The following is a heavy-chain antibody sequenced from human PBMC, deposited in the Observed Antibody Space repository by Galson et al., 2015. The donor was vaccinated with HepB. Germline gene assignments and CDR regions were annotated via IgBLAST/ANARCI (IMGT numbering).Heavy chain of an antibody. J-gene: IGHJ5*02. Sequence: SLRLSCAASGFTFSSYSMNWVRQAPGKGLEWVSSISSSSSYIYYADSVKGRFTISRDNAKNSLYQQMNSLRAEDTAVYYCARAYGSGWYWFDPWGQGTLVTVSS. CDR1: GFTFSSYS. V-gene: IGHV3-21*01. D-gene: IGHD6-19*01. CDR3: ARAYGSGWYWFDP. CDR2: ISSSSSYI.